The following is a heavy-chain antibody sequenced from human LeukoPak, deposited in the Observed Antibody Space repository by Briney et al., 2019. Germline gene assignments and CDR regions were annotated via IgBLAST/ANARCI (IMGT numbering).Heavy chain of an antibody. V-gene: IGHV4-34*01. D-gene: IGHD4-23*01. CDR2: INHSGST. CDR1: GVSFSGYY. J-gene: IGHJ6*03. Sequence: SETLSLTCAVYGVSFSGYYWSWIRQPPGKGLEWIGEINHSGSTNYNPTLKSRVTISVDTSKNQFSLKLSSVTAADTAVYYCARNSSPYYYYYYMDVWGKGTTVTVSS. CDR3: ARNSSPYYYYYYMDV.